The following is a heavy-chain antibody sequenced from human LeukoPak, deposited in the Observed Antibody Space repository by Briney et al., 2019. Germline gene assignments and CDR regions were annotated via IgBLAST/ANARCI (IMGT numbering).Heavy chain of an antibody. V-gene: IGHV3-53*01. CDR2: IHSADTT. CDR1: GITFDDRG. CDR3: ASSSWYGGFDY. Sequence: PGGSLRLSCAASGITFDDRGMNWVRQAPGKGLEWVPVIHSADTTYYADSVKGRFTISRDNSKNTLYLQMNSLRAEDTAVYYCASSSWYGGFDYWGQGTLVTVSS. J-gene: IGHJ4*02. D-gene: IGHD6-13*01.